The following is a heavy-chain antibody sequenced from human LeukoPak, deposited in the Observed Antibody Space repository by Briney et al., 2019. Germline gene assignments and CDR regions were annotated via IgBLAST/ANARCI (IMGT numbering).Heavy chain of an antibody. D-gene: IGHD6-13*01. J-gene: IGHJ4*02. V-gene: IGHV1-3*01. CDR1: GYTFTSYG. CDR2: INAGNGNT. Sequence: ASVKVSCKASGYTFTSYGISWVRQAPGQGLEWMGWINAGNGNTKYSQKFQGRVTITRDTSASTAYMELSSLRSEDTAVYYCARYSSSWETSNFDYWGQGTLVTVSS. CDR3: ARYSSSWETSNFDY.